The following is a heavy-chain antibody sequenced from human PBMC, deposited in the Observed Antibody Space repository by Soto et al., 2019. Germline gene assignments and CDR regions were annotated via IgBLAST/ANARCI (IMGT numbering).Heavy chain of an antibody. D-gene: IGHD5-12*01. CDR2: IYYSGST. Sequence: QVQLQESGPGLVKPSQTLSLTCTVSGGSISNGGYYWSWIRQHPGKGLEWIGYIYYSGSTYYNPSLKSRVTISVDTSKNQFSLKLSSVTAADTAVYYCARRGYDFGRYYYYYMDVWGKGTTVTVSS. V-gene: IGHV4-31*03. CDR1: GGSISNGGYY. CDR3: ARRGYDFGRYYYYYMDV. J-gene: IGHJ6*03.